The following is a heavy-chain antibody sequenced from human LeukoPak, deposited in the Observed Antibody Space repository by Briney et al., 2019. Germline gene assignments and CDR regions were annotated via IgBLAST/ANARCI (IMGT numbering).Heavy chain of an antibody. V-gene: IGHV4-61*01. D-gene: IGHD3-10*01. CDR1: GGSISSSSYY. CDR3: ARDRGAMVRDKKRRYTHYNWFDP. J-gene: IGHJ5*02. CDR2: IYYSGST. Sequence: PSETLSLTCTVSGGSISSSSYYWGWIRQPPGKGLEWIGYIYYSGSTNYNPSLKSRVTISVDTSKNQFSLKLGSVTAADTAVYYCARDRGAMVRDKKRRYTHYNWFDPWGQGTLVTVSS.